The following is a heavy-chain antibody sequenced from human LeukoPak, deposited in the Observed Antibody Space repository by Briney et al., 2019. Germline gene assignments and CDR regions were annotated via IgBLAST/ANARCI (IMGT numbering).Heavy chain of an antibody. V-gene: IGHV3-30*04. Sequence: PGGSLRLSCAASGFTFSSYAMHWVRQAPGKGLEWVAVISYDGSNKYYADSVKGRFTISRDNSKNTLYLQMNSLRAEDTAVYYCAKDLSGYSSGPNWFDPWGQGTLVTVSS. CDR3: AKDLSGYSSGPNWFDP. CDR2: ISYDGSNK. J-gene: IGHJ5*02. D-gene: IGHD6-19*01. CDR1: GFTFSSYA.